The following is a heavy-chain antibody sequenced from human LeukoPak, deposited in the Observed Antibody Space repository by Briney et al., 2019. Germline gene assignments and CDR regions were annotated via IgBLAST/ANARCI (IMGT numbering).Heavy chain of an antibody. CDR2: INPNSGGT. V-gene: IGHV1-2*04. Sequence: ASVKVSCKASGYTFTGYYMHWVRQAPGQGLEWMGWINPNSGGTNYAQKFQGWVTMTRDTSISTAYMELSRLRSDDTAVYYCARVRNGHAAAGDNWFDPWGQGTLVIVSS. J-gene: IGHJ5*02. CDR1: GYTFTGYY. D-gene: IGHD6-13*01. CDR3: ARVRNGHAAAGDNWFDP.